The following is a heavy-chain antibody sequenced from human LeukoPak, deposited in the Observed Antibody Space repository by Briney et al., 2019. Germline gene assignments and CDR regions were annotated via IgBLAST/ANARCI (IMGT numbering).Heavy chain of an antibody. CDR1: GFTVSSSY. CDR2: IYRDGST. V-gene: IGHV3-53*01. CDR3: AKTGGPWD. J-gene: IGHJ4*02. D-gene: IGHD7-27*01. Sequence: GGSLRLSCAASGFTVSSSYMTWVRQAPGEGLEWVSVIYRDGSTYYADSVKGRFTISRGNSKNTLYLQMNSLRAEDTAVYYCAKTGGPWDWGQGALVTVSS.